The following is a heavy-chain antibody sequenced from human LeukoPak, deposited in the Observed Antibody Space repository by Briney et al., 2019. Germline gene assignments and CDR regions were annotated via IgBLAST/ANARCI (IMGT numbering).Heavy chain of an antibody. V-gene: IGHV3-48*03. CDR2: IGLTSTTI. CDR3: ARGYGSGIFYS. Sequence: GGSLRLSCAVSGFPFSSHDMSWGRKAPGKGQGWVSYIGLTSTTIYYADSVKGRFTISRDNAKNSVYLQMNSLRVEETVIYYCARGYGSGIFYSWGQGALVTVSS. J-gene: IGHJ5*01. D-gene: IGHD3-10*01. CDR1: GFPFSSHD.